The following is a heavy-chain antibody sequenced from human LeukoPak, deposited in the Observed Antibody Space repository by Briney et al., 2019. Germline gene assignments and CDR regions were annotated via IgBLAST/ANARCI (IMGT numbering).Heavy chain of an antibody. CDR1: GFTVSSNY. CDR3: ASLIAVAATDY. Sequence: GGSLRLSCAASGFTVSSNYMSWVRQAPGKGLEWVSVIYSGGSTYYADSVKGRFTISRDNSKNTLYLQMNSLRAEDTAVYYCASLIAVAATDYWGQGTLVTVSS. V-gene: IGHV3-66*01. D-gene: IGHD6-19*01. J-gene: IGHJ4*02. CDR2: IYSGGST.